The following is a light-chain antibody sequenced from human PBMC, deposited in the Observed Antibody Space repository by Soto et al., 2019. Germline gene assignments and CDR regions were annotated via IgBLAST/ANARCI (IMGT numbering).Light chain of an antibody. CDR1: QNIGSG. Sequence: DIVMTQSPSTLSASVGDRVTITCRANQNIGSGLAWYRQKPGKAPNLLIFDVYHLESGVPTRFRGSGSGTEFALTINGLQPADFATYYCQQYNSYSRTFGQGTKVDIK. J-gene: IGKJ1*01. CDR3: QQYNSYSRT. V-gene: IGKV1-5*01. CDR2: DVY.